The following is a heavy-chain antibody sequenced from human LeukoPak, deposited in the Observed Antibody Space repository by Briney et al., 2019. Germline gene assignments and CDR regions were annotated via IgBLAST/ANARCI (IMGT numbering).Heavy chain of an antibody. CDR2: IRSSSTDI. D-gene: IGHD6-19*01. Sequence: PGGSLRLSCTVSGFTVSSNSMSWVRQAPGKGLEWVSSIRSSSTDIYYADSVKGRFTISRDNAKNSLFLQMNSLRADDTAVYYCARQSRESGGWFPWDVFDIWGQGTMVTVSS. J-gene: IGHJ3*02. V-gene: IGHV3-21*01. CDR3: ARQSRESGGWFPWDVFDI. CDR1: GFTVSSNS.